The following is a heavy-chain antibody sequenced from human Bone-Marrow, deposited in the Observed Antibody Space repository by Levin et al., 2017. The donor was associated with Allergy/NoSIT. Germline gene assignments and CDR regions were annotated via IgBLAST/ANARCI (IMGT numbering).Heavy chain of an antibody. V-gene: IGHV3-48*04. D-gene: IGHD3-3*01. Sequence: PGGSLRLSCAASEFTFSHYNMNWVRQAPGKGLEWISYISGTGTTTYYADSVKGRFTVSRDNAKNSLVLQMDSLRVEDTAVYYCAKQRSAIFGVFDAFDTWGHGTLVTVSS. CDR2: ISGTGTTT. J-gene: IGHJ3*02. CDR3: AKQRSAIFGVFDAFDT. CDR1: EFTFSHYN.